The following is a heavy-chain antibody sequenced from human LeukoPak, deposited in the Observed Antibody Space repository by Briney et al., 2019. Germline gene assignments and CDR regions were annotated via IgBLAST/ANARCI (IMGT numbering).Heavy chain of an antibody. V-gene: IGHV3-43*02. CDR2: ISGDGGST. Sequence: GGSLRLSCAASGFTFDDYAMHWVRQAPGKGLEWVSLISGDGGSTYYADSVKGRFTISRDNSKNSLYLQMSSLRTEDTALYYCAKDIEGYDFWSGYPKNFDYWGQGTLVTVSS. D-gene: IGHD3-3*01. J-gene: IGHJ4*02. CDR3: AKDIEGYDFWSGYPKNFDY. CDR1: GFTFDDYA.